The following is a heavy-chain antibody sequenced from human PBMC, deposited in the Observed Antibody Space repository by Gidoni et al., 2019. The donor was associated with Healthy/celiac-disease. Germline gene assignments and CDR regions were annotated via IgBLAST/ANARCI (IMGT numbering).Heavy chain of an antibody. J-gene: IGHJ4*02. D-gene: IGHD1-26*01. CDR1: GCSFTSYW. V-gene: IGHV5-10-1*03. Sequence: DVQLVQSGAEVKKPGDSLRISCKVSGCSFTSYWISWVRQMPGKGLEWMGRIDPSDAYTNYSPSFQGHVTISADKSISTAYLQWSSLKASDTAMYYCARHMGATTSSDYWGQGTLVTVSS. CDR2: IDPSDAYT. CDR3: ARHMGATTSSDY.